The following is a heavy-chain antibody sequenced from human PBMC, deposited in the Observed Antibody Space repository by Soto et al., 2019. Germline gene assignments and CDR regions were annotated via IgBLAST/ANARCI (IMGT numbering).Heavy chain of an antibody. V-gene: IGHV4-39*01. Sequence: SETLSLTCTVSGGSISSSSYYWGWIRQPPGKGLEWIGSIYYSGSTYYNPSLKSRVTISVDTSKNQFSLKLSSVTAADTAVYYCARAADALGYCSGGSCYRGTYYFDYWGQGTLVTVSS. J-gene: IGHJ4*02. D-gene: IGHD2-15*01. CDR3: ARAADALGYCSGGSCYRGTYYFDY. CDR1: GGSISSSSYY. CDR2: IYYSGST.